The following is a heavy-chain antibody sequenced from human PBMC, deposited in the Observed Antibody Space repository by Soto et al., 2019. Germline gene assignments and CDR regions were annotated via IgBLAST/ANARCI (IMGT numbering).Heavy chain of an antibody. CDR2: INHSGST. J-gene: IGHJ6*02. V-gene: IGHV4-34*01. CDR1: GGSFSGYY. Sequence: SETLSLTCAVYGGSFSGYYWSWIRQPPGKGLEWIGEINHSGSTNYNPSLKSRVTISVDTSKNQFSLQLSSVTAADTAVYYCARRGRRITMVRGQVLGMDVWGQGTTVTVSS. D-gene: IGHD3-10*01. CDR3: ARRGRRITMVRGQVLGMDV.